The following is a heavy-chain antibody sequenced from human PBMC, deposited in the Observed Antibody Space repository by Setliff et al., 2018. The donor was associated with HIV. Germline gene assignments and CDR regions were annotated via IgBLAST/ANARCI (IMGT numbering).Heavy chain of an antibody. Sequence: PSETLSLTCTVSGGSFIGSSFQSTWIRQTPGKGLEWIADIAYSGTTMYTNYNPSLESRVIISEYKSRDQFFLKLTSVTADDTGIYYCARGPPFAYWGQGLQVTVSS. CDR2: IAYSGTTMYT. J-gene: IGHJ4*02. V-gene: IGHV4-61*05. CDR3: ARGPPFAY. CDR1: GGSFIGSSFQ.